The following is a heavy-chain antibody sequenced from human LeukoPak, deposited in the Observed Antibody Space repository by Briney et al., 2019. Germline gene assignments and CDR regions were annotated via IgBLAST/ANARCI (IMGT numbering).Heavy chain of an antibody. CDR1: GYTFTSYA. Sequence: ASVKVSCRASGYTFTSYAMHWVRQAPGQRLEWMGWINAGNGNTKYSQKFQGRVTMTRDTSISTAYMELSRLRSDDTAVYYCARAAAVAGGAFDIWGQGTMVTVSS. CDR3: ARAAAVAGGAFDI. V-gene: IGHV1-3*01. CDR2: INAGNGNT. J-gene: IGHJ3*02. D-gene: IGHD6-19*01.